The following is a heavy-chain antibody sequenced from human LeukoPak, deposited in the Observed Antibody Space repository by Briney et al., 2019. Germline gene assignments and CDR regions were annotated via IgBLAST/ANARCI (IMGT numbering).Heavy chain of an antibody. CDR2: IYYSGST. D-gene: IGHD3-3*01. V-gene: IGHV4-39*01. J-gene: IGHJ4*02. CDR1: GGSISSSSYY. Sequence: SETLSLTCTVSGGSISSSSYYWGWIRQPPGKGLEWIGSIYYSGSTYYNPSLKSRVTVSVDTSKNQFSLKLSSVTAADTAVYYCARGSVLRHFNYWGQGTLVTVSS. CDR3: ARGSVLRHFNY.